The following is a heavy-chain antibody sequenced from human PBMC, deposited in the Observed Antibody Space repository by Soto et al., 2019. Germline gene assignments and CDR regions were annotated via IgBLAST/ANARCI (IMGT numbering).Heavy chain of an antibody. J-gene: IGHJ5*02. V-gene: IGHV1-69*12. CDR2: IIPIFGTA. CDR1: GGTFSSYA. D-gene: IGHD2-15*01. CDR3: ARGYCSGGSCSSHWFDP. Sequence: QVQLVQSGAEVKKPGSSVKVSCKASGGTFSSYAISWVRQAPGQGLEWMGGIIPIFGTANYAQKFQGRVTITADESPSTAYRELSSLRSEDTAVYYCARGYCSGGSCSSHWFDPWGQGTLVTVSS.